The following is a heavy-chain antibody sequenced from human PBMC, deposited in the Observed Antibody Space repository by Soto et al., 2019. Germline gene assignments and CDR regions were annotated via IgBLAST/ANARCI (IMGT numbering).Heavy chain of an antibody. V-gene: IGHV1-8*01. CDR3: ARTIFGVATYYFDY. CDR1: GYTFTSYD. CDR2: MSPNSGST. D-gene: IGHD3-3*01. Sequence: QVQLVQSGVEVKKPGASVKVSCKASGYTFTSYDISWVRQATGQGLEWMGWMSPNSGSTGYAQKFQGRVTMTRNTSTSTAYMELSSLRSEDTAVYYCARTIFGVATYYFDYWGQGILVTGSS. J-gene: IGHJ4*02.